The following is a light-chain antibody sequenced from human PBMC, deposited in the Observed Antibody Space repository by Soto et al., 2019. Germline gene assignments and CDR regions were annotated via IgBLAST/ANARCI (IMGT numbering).Light chain of an antibody. V-gene: IGLV2-14*03. CDR1: SSDVGGYNY. J-gene: IGLJ3*02. Sequence: QSALTQPASVSGSPGQSITMSCTGSSSDVGGYNYVSWYQHHPGKAPKLMIYDVSNRPSGVSNRFSGSKSGNTASLTISGIQAEDEADYYCSSYTSYSTVVFGGGTKLTVL. CDR2: DVS. CDR3: SSYTSYSTVV.